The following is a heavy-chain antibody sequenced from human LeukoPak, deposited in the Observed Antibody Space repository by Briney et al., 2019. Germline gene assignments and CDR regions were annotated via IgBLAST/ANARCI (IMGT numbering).Heavy chain of an antibody. Sequence: SETLSLTCAVYGGSFSGYYWSWIRQPPGKGLEWIGEINHSGSTNYNPSLKSRVTISVDTSKNQFSLKLSSVTAADTAVYYCASLYYYGSGVPTWGKGTLVTVSS. V-gene: IGHV4-34*01. J-gene: IGHJ5*02. CDR3: ASLYYYGSGVPT. D-gene: IGHD3-10*01. CDR2: INHSGST. CDR1: GGSFSGYY.